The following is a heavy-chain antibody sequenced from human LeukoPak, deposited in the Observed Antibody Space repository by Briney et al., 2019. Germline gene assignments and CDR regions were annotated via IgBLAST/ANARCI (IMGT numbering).Heavy chain of an antibody. CDR1: GFTVRSNY. Sequence: GGSLRLSCAASGFTVRSNYMSWVRQAPGKGLEWVAVISYDGSNKYYADSVKGRFTISRDNSKNTLYLQMNSLRAEDTAVYYCARDYADGGYDVSFDYWGQGTLVTVSS. CDR3: ARDYADGGYDVSFDY. V-gene: IGHV3-30-3*01. CDR2: ISYDGSNK. D-gene: IGHD5-12*01. J-gene: IGHJ4*02.